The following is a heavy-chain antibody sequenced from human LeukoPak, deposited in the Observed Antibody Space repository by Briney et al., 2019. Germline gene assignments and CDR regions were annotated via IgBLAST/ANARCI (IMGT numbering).Heavy chain of an antibody. CDR3: AGDRHCVNGVCHSPAGMDV. D-gene: IGHD2-8*01. Sequence: GGSLRLSCAASGFILNSYGMHWVRQAPGKGLEWVADIWFDGKNQHFADSVRGRFAISRDNSKNTVYLQINSLRAEDTAVYYCAGDRHCVNGVCHSPAGMDVWGQGTTVTVSS. CDR1: GFILNSYG. V-gene: IGHV3-33*01. CDR2: IWFDGKNQ. J-gene: IGHJ6*02.